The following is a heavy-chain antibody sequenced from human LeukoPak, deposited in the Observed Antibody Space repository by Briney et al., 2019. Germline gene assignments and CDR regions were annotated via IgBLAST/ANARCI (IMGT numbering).Heavy chain of an antibody. V-gene: IGHV3-30*03. CDR3: ARGSSQTSFMVRGVLRYYYYGMDV. CDR2: ISYDGSNK. J-gene: IGHJ6*04. CDR1: GFTFSSYG. D-gene: IGHD3-10*01. Sequence: GRSLRLSCAASGFTFSSYGMHWVRQAPGKGLEWVAVISYDGSNKYYADSVKGRFTISRDNSKNTLYLQMNSLRAKDTAVYYCARGSSQTSFMVRGVLRYYYYGMDVWGKGTTVTVSS.